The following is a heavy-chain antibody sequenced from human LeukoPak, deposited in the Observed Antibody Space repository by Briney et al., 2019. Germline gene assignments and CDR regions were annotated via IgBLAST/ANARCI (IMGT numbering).Heavy chain of an antibody. J-gene: IGHJ3*01. D-gene: IGHD7-27*01. CDR3: AKDRSWGDAFDV. CDR2: ISGVSGDT. CDR1: GFTFSSHA. V-gene: IGHV3-23*01. Sequence: PGGSLRLSCAASGFTFSSHAMSWVRQAPGKGLEWVSAISGVSGDTYDADSVKGRFTISRDNSKNTLYLQMDSLRAEDTALYYCAKDRSWGDAFDVWGQGTMVTVSS.